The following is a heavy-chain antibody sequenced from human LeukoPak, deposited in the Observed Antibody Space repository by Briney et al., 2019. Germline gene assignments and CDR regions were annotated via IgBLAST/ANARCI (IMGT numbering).Heavy chain of an antibody. J-gene: IGHJ4*02. CDR3: ARSYYYDYRQIDY. Sequence: PSETLSLTCTVSGDSISSSSYYWGWIRQPPGKGLEWLGSIYYSGSTYYNPSLKSRVTISVDTSKNQFSLNLYSVTAADTAVFYCARSYYYDYRQIDYWGQGTLVTVSS. D-gene: IGHD3-22*01. CDR2: IYYSGST. V-gene: IGHV4-39*01. CDR1: GDSISSSSYY.